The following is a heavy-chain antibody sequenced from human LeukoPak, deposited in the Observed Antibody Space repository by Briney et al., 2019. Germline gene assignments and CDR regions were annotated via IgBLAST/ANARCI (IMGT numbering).Heavy chain of an antibody. J-gene: IGHJ4*02. CDR2: IYHSGTT. CDR1: GGSISTGGYY. CDR3: ARDIGSHFDN. Sequence: PSETLSLTCTVSGGSISTGGYYWSWIRQPPGKGLEWIGYIYHSGTTSCNPSLKSRVTISLDGSKNQFSLKLNSVTAADTAVYYCARDIGSHFDNRGQGILVTVSS. D-gene: IGHD1-26*01. V-gene: IGHV4-30-2*01.